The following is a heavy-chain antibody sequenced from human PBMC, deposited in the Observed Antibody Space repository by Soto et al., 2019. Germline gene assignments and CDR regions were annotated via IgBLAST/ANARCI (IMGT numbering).Heavy chain of an antibody. Sequence: TSETLSLTCTVSGGSVSSGSYYWSWIRQPPGKGLEWIGYIYNSGSTNYNPSLKSRVVISIDTSKNQFSLRLNSLTAADRAVYFCARGVTVFGLVSRFWFDPWGQGTVVTVSS. CDR3: ARGVTVFGLVSRFWFDP. D-gene: IGHD3-3*01. CDR1: GGSVSSGSYY. J-gene: IGHJ5*02. V-gene: IGHV4-61*01. CDR2: IYNSGST.